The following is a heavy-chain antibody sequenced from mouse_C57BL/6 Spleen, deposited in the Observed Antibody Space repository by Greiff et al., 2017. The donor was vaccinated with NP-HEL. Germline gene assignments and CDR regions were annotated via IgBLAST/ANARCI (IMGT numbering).Heavy chain of an antibody. CDR3: ARGGAGTAFAY. CDR1: GYTFTDYA. CDR2: ISTYYGDA. J-gene: IGHJ3*01. D-gene: IGHD4-1*01. Sequence: VQLQQSGPELVRPGVSVKISCKGSGYTFTDYAMHWVKQSHAKSLEWIGVISTYYGDASYNQKFKDKATMTVDNSSSTAYMELARLTSEDSAVFYCARGGAGTAFAYWGQGTLVTVSA. V-gene: IGHV1-67*01.